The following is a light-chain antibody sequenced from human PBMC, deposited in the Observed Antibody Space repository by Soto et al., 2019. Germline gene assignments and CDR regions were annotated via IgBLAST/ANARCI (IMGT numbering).Light chain of an antibody. Sequence: AIRMTQSPSSLSASTGDRVTITCRASQGISSYLAWYQQKPGKAPKLLIYAASTLQSGVPSRFSGSGSGTDFTLTISFLQSEDFATYYCQQEYSYPLTFGGGTKVEIK. V-gene: IGKV1-8*01. CDR3: QQEYSYPLT. CDR1: QGISSY. CDR2: AAS. J-gene: IGKJ4*01.